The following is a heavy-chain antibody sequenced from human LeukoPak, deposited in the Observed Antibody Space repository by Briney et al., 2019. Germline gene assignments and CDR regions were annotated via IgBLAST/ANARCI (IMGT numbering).Heavy chain of an antibody. CDR2: INHSGST. CDR3: AGSSGYYYYYYGMDV. CDR1: GGSFSDYY. J-gene: IGHJ6*02. V-gene: IGHV4-34*01. Sequence: SETLSLTCAVYGGSFSDYYWSWIRQPPGKGLEWIGEINHSGSTNYNPSLKSRVTISVDTSKNQFSLKLSSVTAADTAVYYCAGSSGYYYYYYGMDVWGHGTKVNVSS.